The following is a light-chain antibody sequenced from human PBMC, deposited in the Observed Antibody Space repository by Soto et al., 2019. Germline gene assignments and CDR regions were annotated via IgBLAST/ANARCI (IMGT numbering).Light chain of an antibody. J-gene: IGKJ1*01. Sequence: DIQMTQSPSTLSASVGDRVTITCRASQSISSWLAWYQQKPGKAPKLLIYKASSLESGVPSRFSGSGSGTEFTLTISSLQPDDFATYYCQQYHTCWTFGQGTKVEI. V-gene: IGKV1-5*03. CDR2: KAS. CDR3: QQYHTCWT. CDR1: QSISSW.